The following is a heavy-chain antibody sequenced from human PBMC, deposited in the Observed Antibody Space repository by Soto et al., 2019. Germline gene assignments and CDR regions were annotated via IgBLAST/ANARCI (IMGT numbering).Heavy chain of an antibody. CDR2: ISSSGSTI. CDR3: ARDTDNSGYDVAH. J-gene: IGHJ4*02. V-gene: IGHV3-11*01. D-gene: IGHD3-22*01. CDR1: GFTFSDYY. Sequence: GWSLRLSCAAYGFTFSDYYMSWIRQAPGKGLEWVSYISSSGSTIYYADPVKGRFTISRDNAKNSLYLQMNSLRAEDPAVYYFARDTDNSGYDVAHRGKATPGTVS.